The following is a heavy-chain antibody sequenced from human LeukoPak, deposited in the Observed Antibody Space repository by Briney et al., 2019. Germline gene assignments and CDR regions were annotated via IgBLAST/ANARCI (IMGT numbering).Heavy chain of an antibody. Sequence: GGSLRLSCAVSGFTFSNYAMSWVRQAPGKGLEWVSLISGSGGATYYADSVKGRFTISRDNSKNTLYLQMNSLRAEDTAVYYCAKVRRNTMIVRPTAYYFDYWGQGTLVTVSS. CDR2: ISGSGGAT. CDR3: AKVRRNTMIVRPTAYYFDY. V-gene: IGHV3-23*01. J-gene: IGHJ4*02. D-gene: IGHD3-22*01. CDR1: GFTFSNYA.